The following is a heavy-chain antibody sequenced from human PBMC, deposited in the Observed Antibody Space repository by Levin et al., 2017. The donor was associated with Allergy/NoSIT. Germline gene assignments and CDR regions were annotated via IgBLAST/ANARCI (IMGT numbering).Heavy chain of an antibody. CDR2: VSGAGVDT. V-gene: IGHV3-23*01. CDR1: GFTFSSYA. J-gene: IGHJ4*02. Sequence: ETLSLTCAASGFTFSSYAMTWVRQGPGKGLEWVSSVSGAGVDTYYADSVKGRFTIYRDNSKNTVYLQMNSLRAEDTALYYCARTGGGSGTYYRDFDSWGQGTLVTVSS. D-gene: IGHD3-10*01. CDR3: ARTGGGSGTYYRDFDS.